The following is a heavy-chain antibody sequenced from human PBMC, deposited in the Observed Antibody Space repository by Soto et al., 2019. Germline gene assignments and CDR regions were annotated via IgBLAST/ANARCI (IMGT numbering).Heavy chain of an antibody. J-gene: IGHJ6*02. Sequence: SVKVSCKASGGTFSSYAISWVRQAPGQGLEWMGGIIPIFGTANYAQKFQFRVTITADESTSTAYMELSSLRSEDTAVYYCARALYYDFWSGYPPPYYYYYGMDVWGQGTTVTVSS. V-gene: IGHV1-69*13. CDR1: GGTFSSYA. CDR3: ARALYYDFWSGYPPPYYYYYGMDV. D-gene: IGHD3-3*01. CDR2: IIPIFGTA.